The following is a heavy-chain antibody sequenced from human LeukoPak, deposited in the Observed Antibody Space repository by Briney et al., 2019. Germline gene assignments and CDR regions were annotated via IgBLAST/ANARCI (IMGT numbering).Heavy chain of an antibody. D-gene: IGHD3-16*02. CDR2: ISGSGGST. Sequence: GGSLRLSCAASGFTFSSYAMSWVRQAPGKGLEWVSAISGSGGSTYYADSVKGRFTISRDNSKNTLYLQMNSLRAEDTAVYYCAKDLSGVIYDYVWGSYRYTINGFDYWGQGTLVTVSS. J-gene: IGHJ4*02. V-gene: IGHV3-23*01. CDR1: GFTFSSYA. CDR3: AKDLSGVIYDYVWGSYRYTINGFDY.